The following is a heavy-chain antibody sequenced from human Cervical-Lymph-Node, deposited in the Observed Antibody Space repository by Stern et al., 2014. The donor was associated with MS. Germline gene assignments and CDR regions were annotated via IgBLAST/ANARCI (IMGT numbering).Heavy chain of an antibody. J-gene: IGHJ3*02. Sequence: QVQLAESGPGLVKPSQTMSLTCSVSGGSVSNGAYYWNWIRQAPGKGLEWIGYIYHSGITHYNPSLKSRVTMSVDTSKNEFSLRLTSVTATDTAVYYCARDWGNCTSTTCSDALDIWGQGRMVTVSS. V-gene: IGHV4-31*03. CDR1: GGSVSNGAYY. D-gene: IGHD2-2*01. CDR3: ARDWGNCTSTTCSDALDI. CDR2: IYHSGIT.